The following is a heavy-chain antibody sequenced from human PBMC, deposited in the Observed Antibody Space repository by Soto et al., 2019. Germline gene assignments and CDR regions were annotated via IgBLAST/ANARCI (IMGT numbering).Heavy chain of an antibody. CDR2: INPRSGKT. V-gene: IGHV1-46*03. CDR3: ARGVGYSDSSGYPFDY. CDR1: GDTLSTYY. Sequence: VQLVQSVAEVKRPGASVKISCKASGDTLSTYYMHWARQAPGQGLEWMGIINPRSGKTNYPQKFQGRVTMTRDTSTTTVYMELSTLRSEDTAMYYCARGVGYSDSSGYPFDYWGQGTLVTVSS. D-gene: IGHD3-22*01. J-gene: IGHJ4*02.